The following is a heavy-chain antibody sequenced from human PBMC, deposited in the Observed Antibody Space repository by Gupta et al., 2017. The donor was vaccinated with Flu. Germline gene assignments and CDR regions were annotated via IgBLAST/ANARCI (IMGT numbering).Heavy chain of an antibody. V-gene: IGHV3-23*01. CDR3: AKGRTSAGASYDI. J-gene: IGHJ1*01. CDR1: GFPFVNYA. D-gene: IGHD1-26*01. CDR2: ISSSGADT. Sequence: EVHLSESGGGLVQPGGSLRLFRAASGFPFVNYAMRWVRQAPGKGLEWISGISSSGADTQYAGSVEGRFTISRDNSKSMLYLEMNSLRAEDTAVYFCAKGRTSAGASYDIWGQGVLVTVSS.